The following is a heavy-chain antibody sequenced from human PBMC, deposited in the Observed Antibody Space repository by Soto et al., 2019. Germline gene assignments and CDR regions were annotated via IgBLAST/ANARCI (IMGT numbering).Heavy chain of an antibody. D-gene: IGHD4-17*01. CDR3: ARDMNGDYPRHNWFDP. J-gene: IGHJ5*02. CDR2: IWYDGSNK. Sequence: GGSLRLSCAASGFTFSSYGMHWVRQAPGKGLEWVAVIWYDGSNKYYADSVKGRFTISRDNSKNTLYLQMNSLRAEDTAVYYCARDMNGDYPRHNWFDPWGQGTLVTVSS. V-gene: IGHV3-33*01. CDR1: GFTFSSYG.